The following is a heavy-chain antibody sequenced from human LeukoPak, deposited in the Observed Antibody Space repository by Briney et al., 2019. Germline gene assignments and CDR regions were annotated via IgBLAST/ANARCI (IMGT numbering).Heavy chain of an antibody. D-gene: IGHD3-10*01. CDR1: GYTFTGYY. J-gene: IGHJ6*02. CDR3: AFTNGSGSYYYYYYYGMDV. CDR2: INPNSGGT. V-gene: IGHV1-2*02. Sequence: ASVKVSCKASGYTFTGYYMHWVRQAPGQGLEWMGWINPNSGGTNYAQKFQGRVTMTRDTSISTAYMELSRLRSDDTAVYYCAFTNGSGSYYYYYYYGMDVWGQGTTVTVSS.